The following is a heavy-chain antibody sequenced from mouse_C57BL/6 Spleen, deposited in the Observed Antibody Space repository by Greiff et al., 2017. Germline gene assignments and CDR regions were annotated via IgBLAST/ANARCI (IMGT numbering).Heavy chain of an antibody. CDR2: ISSGSSTI. J-gene: IGHJ2*01. CDR1: GFTFSDYG. Sequence: EVQVVESGGGLVKPGGSLKLSCAASGFTFSDYGMHWVRQAPEKGLEWVAYISSGSSTIYYADTVKGRFTISRDNAKNTLFLQMTSLRSDDTAMYYCARQGGRQLRLNYFDYWGQGTTLTVSS. D-gene: IGHD3-2*02. V-gene: IGHV5-17*01. CDR3: ARQGGRQLRLNYFDY.